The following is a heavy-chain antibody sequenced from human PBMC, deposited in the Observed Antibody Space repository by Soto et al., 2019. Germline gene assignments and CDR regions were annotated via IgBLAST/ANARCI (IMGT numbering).Heavy chain of an antibody. V-gene: IGHV1-24*01. D-gene: IGHD1-26*01. CDR1: GCTFSSYA. J-gene: IGHJ4*02. CDR2: FDPEDGET. CDR3: ASGFELGGLY. Sequence: ASVKVSCKASGCTFSSYAISWVRQAPGKGLEWMGGFDPEDGETIYAQKFQGRVTMTEDTSTDTAYMELSSLRSEDTAVYYCASGFELGGLYWGQGTLVTVSS.